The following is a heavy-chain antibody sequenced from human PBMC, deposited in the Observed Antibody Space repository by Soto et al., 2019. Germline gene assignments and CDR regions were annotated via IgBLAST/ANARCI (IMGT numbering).Heavy chain of an antibody. CDR1: GFTFSNFA. CDR2: ISGSGGDT. Sequence: HPGGSLRLSCAVSGFTFSNFAMSWVRQAPGKGLEWVSAISGSGGDTWYKDSVEGRFTISRDNSKNTLFLHLSSLRSEDTAIYYCAKDRYTYNTAGFDYWGQGTLVT. CDR3: AKDRYTYNTAGFDY. V-gene: IGHV3-23*01. J-gene: IGHJ4*02. D-gene: IGHD3-16*02.